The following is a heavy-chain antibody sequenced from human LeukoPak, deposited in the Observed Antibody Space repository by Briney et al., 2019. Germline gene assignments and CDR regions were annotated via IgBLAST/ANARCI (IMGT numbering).Heavy chain of an antibody. CDR2: INPNSGGT. V-gene: IGHV1-2*04. Sequence: ASVKVSCKASGYTFTGYYIHWVRQAPGQGLEWMGWINPNSGGTNYAQKFQGWVTMTRDTSISTAYMELSRLRSDDTAVYYCARLIVGATGDDAFDIWGQGTMVTVSS. D-gene: IGHD1-26*01. CDR1: GYTFTGYY. CDR3: ARLIVGATGDDAFDI. J-gene: IGHJ3*02.